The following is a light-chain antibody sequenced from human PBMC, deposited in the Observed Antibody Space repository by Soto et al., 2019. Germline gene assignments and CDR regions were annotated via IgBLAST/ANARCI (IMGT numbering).Light chain of an antibody. J-gene: IGKJ1*01. CDR1: QSISNY. CDR3: QQYNSYPWT. V-gene: IGKV1-5*01. CDR2: DAS. Sequence: DIPMTQSPSTLSASVGDRVTITCRASQSISNYLAWYQQKPGKAPKLLIYDASSLESGVPSRFSGSGSGTEFTLTISSLQPDDFATYYCQQYNSYPWTFGQGTKVEIK.